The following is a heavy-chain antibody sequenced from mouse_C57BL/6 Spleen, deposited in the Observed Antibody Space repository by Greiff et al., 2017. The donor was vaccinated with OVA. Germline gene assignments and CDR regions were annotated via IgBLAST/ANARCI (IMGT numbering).Heavy chain of an antibody. CDR3: AREDDAMDY. J-gene: IGHJ4*01. CDR1: GFTFSDYG. Sequence: EVQVVESGGGLVKPGGSLKLSCAASGFTFSDYGMHWVRQAPEKGLEWVAYISSGSSTNYYAATVKGRFTISRDNAKNTLFLQMSSLRSEDTAIYYCAREDDAMDYWGQGTSVTVSS. CDR2: ISSGSSTN. V-gene: IGHV5-17*01.